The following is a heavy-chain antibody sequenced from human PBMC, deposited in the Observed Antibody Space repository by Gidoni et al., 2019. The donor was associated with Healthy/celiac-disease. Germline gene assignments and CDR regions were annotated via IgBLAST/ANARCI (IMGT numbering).Heavy chain of an antibody. CDR2: INAGNGNT. CDR1: GYTFTSYA. Sequence: ASGYTFTSYAMHWVRQAPGQSLEWMGWINAGNGNTKYSQKFQGSVTITRDTSASTAYMELSSRRSEETAGYSCARFKRFGETRIDYWGQGTLVTVSS. CDR3: ARFKRFGETRIDY. J-gene: IGHJ4*02. D-gene: IGHD3-10*01. V-gene: IGHV1-3*01.